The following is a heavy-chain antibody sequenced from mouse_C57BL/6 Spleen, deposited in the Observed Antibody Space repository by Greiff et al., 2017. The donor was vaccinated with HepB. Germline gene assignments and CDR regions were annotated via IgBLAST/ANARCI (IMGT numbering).Heavy chain of an antibody. Sequence: VQLKQSGAELVKPGASVKISCKASGYAFSSYWMNWVKQRPGKGLEWIGQIYPGDGDTNYNGKFKGKATLTADKSSSTAYMQLSSLTSEDSAVYFCARSDYSYYFDYWGQGTTLTVSS. CDR3: ARSDYSYYFDY. J-gene: IGHJ2*01. V-gene: IGHV1-80*01. D-gene: IGHD2-4*01. CDR1: GYAFSSYW. CDR2: IYPGDGDT.